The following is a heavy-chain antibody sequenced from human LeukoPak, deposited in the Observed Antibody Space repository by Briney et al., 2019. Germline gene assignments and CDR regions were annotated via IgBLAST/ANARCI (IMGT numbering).Heavy chain of an antibody. J-gene: IGHJ5*02. D-gene: IGHD3-22*01. CDR3: ARAATVRSMIVVARRGRWFDP. Sequence: SETLSLTCAVYGGSFSDYYWNWIRQPPGKGLEWIGEINQSGSTNYNPSLKSRVTLSVDTSNNQFSLKLSSVTAADTAVYYCARAATVRSMIVVARRGRWFDPWGQGTLVTVSS. V-gene: IGHV4-34*01. CDR2: INQSGST. CDR1: GGSFSDYY.